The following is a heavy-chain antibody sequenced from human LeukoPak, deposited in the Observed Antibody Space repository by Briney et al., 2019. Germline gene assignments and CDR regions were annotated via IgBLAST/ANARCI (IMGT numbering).Heavy chain of an antibody. CDR3: ARIPSSYCSSTSCYSY. CDR1: GFTFSSYW. Sequence: PGGSLRLSCAASGFTFSSYWMNWVRQAPGKGLEWVSSISSSSSYIYYADSVKGRFTISRDNAKNSLYLQMNSLRAEDTAVYYCARIPSSYCSSTSCYSYWGQGTLVTVSS. D-gene: IGHD2-2*01. CDR2: ISSSSSYI. J-gene: IGHJ4*02. V-gene: IGHV3-21*01.